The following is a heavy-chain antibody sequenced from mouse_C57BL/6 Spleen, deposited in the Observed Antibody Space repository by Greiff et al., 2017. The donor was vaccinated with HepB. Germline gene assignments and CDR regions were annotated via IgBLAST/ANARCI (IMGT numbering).Heavy chain of an antibody. J-gene: IGHJ1*03. D-gene: IGHD1-1*01. CDR3: ARWMITTVVATRYFDV. V-gene: IGHV1-81*01. CDR2: IYPRSGNT. CDR1: GYTFTSYG. Sequence: QVQLQQSGAELARPGASVKLSCKASGYTFTSYGISWVKQRTGQGLEWIGEIYPRSGNTYYNEKFKGKATLTADKSSSTAYMELRSLTSEDSAVYFCARWMITTVVATRYFDVWGTGTTVTVSS.